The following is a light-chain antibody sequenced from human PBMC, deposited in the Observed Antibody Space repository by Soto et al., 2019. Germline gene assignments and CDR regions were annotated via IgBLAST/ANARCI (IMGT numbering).Light chain of an antibody. CDR1: RSNIGSSS. Sequence: QSVLSQPPSASGTPGQRVTISCSGSRSNIGSSSVNWYQQLPGTAPKLLIYSNSQRPSGVPDRFSASKSGTSASLAISGLQSEDEADYYCAAWDDSLNSVLFGGGTKVTVL. J-gene: IGLJ2*01. CDR3: AAWDDSLNSVL. V-gene: IGLV1-44*01. CDR2: SNS.